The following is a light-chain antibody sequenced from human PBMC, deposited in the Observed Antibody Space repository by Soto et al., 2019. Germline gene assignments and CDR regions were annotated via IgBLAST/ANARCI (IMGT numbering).Light chain of an antibody. Sequence: QSALTQPASVSGSPGQSITISCTGTNNLVSWYQQHPGKAPKVVLYEGTKRPSGVSNRFSGSNSGSTASLTISGLQAEDEANSFCCAYVGARSYVFGPGTKVTVL. CDR1: NNL. CDR3: CAYVGARSYV. V-gene: IGLV2-23*01. J-gene: IGLJ1*01. CDR2: EGT.